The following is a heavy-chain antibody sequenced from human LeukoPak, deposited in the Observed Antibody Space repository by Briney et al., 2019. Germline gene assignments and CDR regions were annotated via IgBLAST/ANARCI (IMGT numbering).Heavy chain of an antibody. D-gene: IGHD4/OR15-4a*01. CDR2: VTGSGGST. V-gene: IGHV3-23*01. CDR3: ARRGAREYYFEY. J-gene: IGHJ4*02. Sequence: GGSLRLSCAASGFTFSSYSMNWVRQAPGKGLEWVSVVTGSGGSTYYADSVKGRFTISRDNSKNTLDLQMNSLRAEDTAVYHCARRGAREYYFEYWGQGTLVTVSS. CDR1: GFTFSSYS.